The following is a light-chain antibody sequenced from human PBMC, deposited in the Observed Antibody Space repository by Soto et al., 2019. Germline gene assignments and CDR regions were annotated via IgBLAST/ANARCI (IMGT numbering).Light chain of an antibody. J-gene: IGKJ1*01. CDR3: QQYNDYSWT. CDR2: KAS. CDR1: QSIIAW. V-gene: IGKV1-5*03. Sequence: DIQMTQSPYTLSASVGDSASINCRAIQSIIAWSAWYQQKPGKAPRLLIYKASTLEIGVPSRFSGSGSGTEFALTISSLQHNDVAIYYCQQYNDYSWTCGQGTKVDIK.